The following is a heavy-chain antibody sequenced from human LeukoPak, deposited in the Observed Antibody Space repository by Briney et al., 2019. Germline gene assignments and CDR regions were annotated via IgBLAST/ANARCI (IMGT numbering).Heavy chain of an antibody. CDR3: ANYNGDYLDY. CDR2: INSDGSTT. D-gene: IGHD5-24*01. CDR1: GFTFSSYW. J-gene: IGHJ4*02. Sequence: PGGSLRLSCAASGFTFSSYWMHWVRQAPGKGLVWVSGINSDGSTTNYADSVKGRFTISRDNARNTLYLQMNSLRAEGTAVYYCANYNGDYLDYWGQGTLVAVSS. V-gene: IGHV3-74*01.